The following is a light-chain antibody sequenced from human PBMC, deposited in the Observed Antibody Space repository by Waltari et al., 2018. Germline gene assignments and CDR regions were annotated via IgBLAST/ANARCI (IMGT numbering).Light chain of an antibody. CDR3: QSYDTNLRDWV. CDR2: GDT. Sequence: QSVLTQPPSVSGAPGQRVTISCIGYRPTIGAGYDVQWYQQLPGTAPKLLIYGDTSRPSGVPDRFSASKSGTSVSLAITGLQPEDEAHYYCQSYDTNLRDWVFGGGTKLTVL. V-gene: IGLV1-40*01. J-gene: IGLJ3*02. CDR1: RPTIGAGYD.